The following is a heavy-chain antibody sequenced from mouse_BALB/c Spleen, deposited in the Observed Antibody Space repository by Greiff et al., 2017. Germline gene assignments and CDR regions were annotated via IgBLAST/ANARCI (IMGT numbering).Heavy chain of an antibody. CDR2: IDPENGDT. J-gene: IGHJ2*01. D-gene: IGHD2-14*01. CDR1: GFNIKDYY. CDR3: KDYMYDEYYFDY. Sequence: EVQLQQSGAELVRSGASVKLSCTASGFNIKDYYMHWVKQRPEQGLEWIGWIDPENGDTEYAPKFQGKATMTEDTSSNTAYLQLSSLTSDDTAVYYCKDYMYDEYYFDYWGQGTTLPVSS. V-gene: IGHV14-4*02.